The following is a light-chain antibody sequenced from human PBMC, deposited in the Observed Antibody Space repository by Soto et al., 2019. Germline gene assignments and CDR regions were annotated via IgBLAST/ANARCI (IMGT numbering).Light chain of an antibody. Sequence: DIQMTQSPSSLSASVGHTVTITCRASQDVRSDLGWYQHKPGKAPKRLIYAASRLQGVVPSRFSGSGSGTEFTLTLGSLQPEDSATYYCLQHDSFPYTFGQGTRLEIK. V-gene: IGKV1-17*01. CDR1: QDVRSD. CDR2: AAS. CDR3: LQHDSFPYT. J-gene: IGKJ5*01.